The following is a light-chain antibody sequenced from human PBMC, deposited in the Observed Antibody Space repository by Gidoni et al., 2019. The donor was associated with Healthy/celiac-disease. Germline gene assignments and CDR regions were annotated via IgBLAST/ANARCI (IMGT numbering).Light chain of an antibody. CDR2: GAS. CDR1: QSVSSSY. J-gene: IGKJ4*01. V-gene: IGKV3-20*01. Sequence: EIVLTQSPGTLSLSPGESATLSCRASQSVSSSYLAWYQQKPGQAPRLLIYGASSRAPGIPDRFSGSASGTHFTLTISRLEPDDFAVYYCQQYGRSPLTFGGGTQVEIK. CDR3: QQYGRSPLT.